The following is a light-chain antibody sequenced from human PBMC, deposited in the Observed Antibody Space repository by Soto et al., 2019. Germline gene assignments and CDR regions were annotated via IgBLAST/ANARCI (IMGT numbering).Light chain of an antibody. CDR3: LLVHNDGWV. CDR1: TGAVTSNNW. Sequence: QAVVTQEPSLTVSPGGTVTLTCDSSTGAVTSNNWAHWFQQKAGQAPRSLIYDTYNKQSWTPARFSGSLLGGKAALTLSGAQPEDEADYYCLLVHNDGWVFGGGTQLTVL. V-gene: IGLV7-46*01. CDR2: DTY. J-gene: IGLJ3*02.